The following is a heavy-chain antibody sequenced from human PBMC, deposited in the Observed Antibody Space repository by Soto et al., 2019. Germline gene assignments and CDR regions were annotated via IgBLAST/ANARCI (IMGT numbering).Heavy chain of an antibody. J-gene: IGHJ3*02. Sequence: QVQLVESGGGVVQPGRSLRLSCAASGFTFSSYGMHWVRQAPGKGLEWVAVIWYDGSNKYYADSVKGRFTISRDNSKNTLYLQMNSLRAEDAAVYYCAKSGEYSSSATFVDMWGQGRMVTFSS. D-gene: IGHD6-6*01. CDR2: IWYDGSNK. CDR1: GFTFSSYG. V-gene: IGHV3-33*06. CDR3: AKSGEYSSSATFVDM.